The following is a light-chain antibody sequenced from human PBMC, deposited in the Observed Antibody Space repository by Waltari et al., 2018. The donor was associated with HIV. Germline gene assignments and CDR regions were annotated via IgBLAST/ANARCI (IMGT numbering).Light chain of an antibody. J-gene: IGLJ3*02. V-gene: IGLV3-25*03. CDR1: ALPKQY. CDR3: QSADSNASLWV. Sequence: SYELTQPPPVSVSPGQTARITCSGDALPKQYAYWYQQRPGHAPVLVIYKDNERPSGIPERFSGSSSGTTATLTIIGVQAQDEADYHCQSADSNASLWVFGGGTKLTVL. CDR2: KDN.